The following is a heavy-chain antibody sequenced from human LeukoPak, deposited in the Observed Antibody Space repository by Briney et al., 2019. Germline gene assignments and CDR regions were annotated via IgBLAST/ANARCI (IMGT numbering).Heavy chain of an antibody. V-gene: IGHV3-64*01. CDR3: ARGHYCGSTSCYAFDY. CDR1: GFTFSTYD. D-gene: IGHD2-2*01. CDR2: ISCDGGST. J-gene: IGHJ4*02. Sequence: GGSLRLSCAASGFTFSTYDMHWVRQAPGKGLEYVSSISCDGGSTYYAKSVKGRFTISRDISKNTLYLQMGSLRAEDMAVYYCARGHYCGSTSCYAFDYWGQGTLVTVSS.